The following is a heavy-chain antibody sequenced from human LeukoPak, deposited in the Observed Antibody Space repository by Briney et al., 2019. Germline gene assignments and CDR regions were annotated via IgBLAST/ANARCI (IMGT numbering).Heavy chain of an antibody. CDR3: ATRQTTVDYYDC. CDR1: GFTFSTYA. D-gene: IGHD4-23*01. V-gene: IGHV3-23*01. CDR2: ISSGGTT. J-gene: IGHJ4*02. Sequence: GRSLRLSCVRSGFTFSTYAMNWASPDPGRGMEWVSAISSGGTTYYADSVKGRFSISRDNSKDTVYLQMNSLRAEDTAVYYCATRQTTVDYYDCWGQGALVTVAS.